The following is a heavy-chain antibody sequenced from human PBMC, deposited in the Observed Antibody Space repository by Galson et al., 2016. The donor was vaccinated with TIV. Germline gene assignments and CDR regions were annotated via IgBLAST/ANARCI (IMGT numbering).Heavy chain of an antibody. J-gene: IGHJ4*02. Sequence: QSGAEVKKTGESLKISCRGSGYPFSGYYIGWVRQVPGKGLEWMGIIYPGNYHTVYSPSFEGQVTISADKSTTTAYLQWNSLKTSDTAIYYCASGQYIENWGQGTLVTVSS. V-gene: IGHV5-51*03. CDR3: ASGQYIEN. CDR2: IYPGNYHT. CDR1: GYPFSGYY.